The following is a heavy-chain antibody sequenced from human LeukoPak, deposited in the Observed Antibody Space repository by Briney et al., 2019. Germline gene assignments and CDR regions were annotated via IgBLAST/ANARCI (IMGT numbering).Heavy chain of an antibody. CDR3: ARVQVAGNIDY. J-gene: IGHJ4*02. CDR1: GFTVSSNY. V-gene: IGHV3-53*01. Sequence: GGSLRLSCAASGFTVSSNYMSWVRQAPGKGLEWVSVIYSGGSTYYADSVKGRFTISRDNSKNTLHLQMNSLRAEDTAVYYCARVQVAGNIDYWGQGTLVTVSS. D-gene: IGHD6-19*01. CDR2: IYSGGST.